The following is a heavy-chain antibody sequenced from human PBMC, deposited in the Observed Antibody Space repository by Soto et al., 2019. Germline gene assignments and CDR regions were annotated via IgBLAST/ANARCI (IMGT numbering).Heavy chain of an antibody. V-gene: IGHV4-34*01. D-gene: IGHD2-21*01. J-gene: IGHJ3*02. CDR2: INHSGST. CDR3: ARSLVVIATNRAFDI. Sequence: QVQLQQWGAGLLKPSETLSLTCAVYGGSFSGYYWSWIRQPPGKGLEWIGEINHSGSTNYNPSLKSRVTISVDTSKNQFSLKLSSVTAADPAVYYCARSLVVIATNRAFDIWGQGTMVTVSS. CDR1: GGSFSGYY.